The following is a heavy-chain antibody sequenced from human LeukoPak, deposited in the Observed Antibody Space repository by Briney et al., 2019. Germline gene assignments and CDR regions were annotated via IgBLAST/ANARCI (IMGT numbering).Heavy chain of an antibody. CDR2: IKQDGSEK. D-gene: IGHD3-3*01. CDR1: GFTFSSYW. CDR3: ARDPHYDIWSGYYGSGRYYFDY. V-gene: IGHV3-7*01. J-gene: IGHJ4*02. Sequence: QPGGSLRLSCAASGFTFSSYWMSWVRQAPGKGLEWVANIKQDGSEKYYVDSVKGRFTISRDNAKNSLYLQMNSLRAEDRAVYYCARDPHYDIWSGYYGSGRYYFDYWGQGTLVTVSS.